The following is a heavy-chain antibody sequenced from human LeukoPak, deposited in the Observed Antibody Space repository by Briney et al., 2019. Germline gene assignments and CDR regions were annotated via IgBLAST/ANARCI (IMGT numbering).Heavy chain of an antibody. CDR2: ISSSGSTI. J-gene: IGHJ4*02. D-gene: IGHD3-3*01. CDR3: ASAGYTIRQPSDDY. V-gene: IGHV3-11*04. CDR1: GCTFSDYY. Sequence: GGSLRLSCAASGCTFSDYYMSWIREAPGKGLEWVSYISSSGSTIYYADSVKGRFTISRDNAKNSLYLQMNSLRAEDTAVYYCASAGYTIRQPSDDYWGQGTLVTVSS.